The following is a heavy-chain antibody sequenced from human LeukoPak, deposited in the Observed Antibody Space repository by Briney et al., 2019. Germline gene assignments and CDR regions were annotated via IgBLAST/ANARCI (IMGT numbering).Heavy chain of an antibody. Sequence: GGSLRLSCAASGFTFSNFAVSWVRQAPGKGLEWVSAIGSGGESTYYADSVKGRFTISRDNSRNTLYLQMNSLRAEDTAVYYCAKGSSGWPYYFDHWGQGTLVTVSS. V-gene: IGHV3-23*01. CDR3: AKGSSGWPYYFDH. D-gene: IGHD6-19*01. J-gene: IGHJ4*02. CDR2: IGSGGEST. CDR1: GFTFSNFA.